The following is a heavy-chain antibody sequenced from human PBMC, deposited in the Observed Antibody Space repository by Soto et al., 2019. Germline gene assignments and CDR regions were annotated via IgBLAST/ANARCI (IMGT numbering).Heavy chain of an antibody. CDR2: IYYSGST. V-gene: IGHV4-31*03. CDR3: ARDSGYYEGSYYYYGMDV. D-gene: IGHD3-22*01. J-gene: IGHJ6*02. CDR1: GGSISRGGYY. Sequence: SETLSLTCXVSGGSISRGGYYWSWIRQHPGKGLEWIGYIYYSGSTYYNPSLKSRVTISVDTSKNQFSLKLSSVTAADTAVYYCARDSGYYEGSYYYYGMDVWGQGTTVTVSS.